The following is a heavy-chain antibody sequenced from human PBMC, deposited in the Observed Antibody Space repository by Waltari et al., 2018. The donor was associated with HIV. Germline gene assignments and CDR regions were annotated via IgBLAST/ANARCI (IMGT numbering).Heavy chain of an antibody. D-gene: IGHD2-2*01. Sequence: EMQLVEYGGGLVQPGRFLRLSLAASGYNFDPSAMYWVRQAPGKGLEWVSGISWNSDIIGYADSVKGRFTISRDNAKNSLYLQMNSLGAEDTALYYCAKDAASIHYYGMDVWGQGTTVTVS. CDR2: ISWNSDII. V-gene: IGHV3-9*01. CDR1: GYNFDPSA. CDR3: AKDAASIHYYGMDV. J-gene: IGHJ6*02.